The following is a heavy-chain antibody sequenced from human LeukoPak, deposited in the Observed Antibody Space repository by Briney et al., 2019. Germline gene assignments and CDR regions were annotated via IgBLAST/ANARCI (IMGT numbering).Heavy chain of an antibody. CDR1: GGSISSGGYS. CDR3: ARAGDYNGFDP. CDR2: IYYSGST. Sequence: NPSETLSLTCTVSGGSISSGGYSWSWIRQHPGKGLEWIGYIYYSGSTYYNPSPKSRVTISVDTSKNQFSLKLSSVTAADTAVYYCARAGDYNGFDPWGQGTLVTVSS. V-gene: IGHV4-31*03. D-gene: IGHD4-17*01. J-gene: IGHJ5*02.